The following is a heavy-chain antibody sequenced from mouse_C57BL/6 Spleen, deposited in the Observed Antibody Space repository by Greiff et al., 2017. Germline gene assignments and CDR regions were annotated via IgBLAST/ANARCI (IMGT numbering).Heavy chain of an antibody. Sequence: EVKVVESGGGLVKPGGSLKLSCAASGFTFSDYGMHWVRQAPEKGLEWVAYISSGSSTIYYADTVKGRFTISRDNAKNTLFLQMTSLRSEDTAMYYCASSFYYGSSYWYFDVWGTGTTVTVSS. V-gene: IGHV5-17*01. D-gene: IGHD1-1*01. J-gene: IGHJ1*03. CDR1: GFTFSDYG. CDR2: ISSGSSTI. CDR3: ASSFYYGSSYWYFDV.